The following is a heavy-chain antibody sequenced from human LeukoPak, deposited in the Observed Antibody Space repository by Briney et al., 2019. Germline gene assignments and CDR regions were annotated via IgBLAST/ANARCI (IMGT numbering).Heavy chain of an antibody. CDR3: ARGPTIAAAGSDAFDI. J-gene: IGHJ3*02. V-gene: IGHV1-2*02. CDR2: INPNSGGT. D-gene: IGHD6-13*01. CDR1: GYTFTGYY. Sequence: GASVKVSCKASGYTFTGYYMHWVRQAPGQGLEWMGWINPNSGGTNYAQKFQGRVTMTRGTSISTAYMELSRLRSDDTAVYYCARGPTIAAAGSDAFDIWGQGTMVTVSS.